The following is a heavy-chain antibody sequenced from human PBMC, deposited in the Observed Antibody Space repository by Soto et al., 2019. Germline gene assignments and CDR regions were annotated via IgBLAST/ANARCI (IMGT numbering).Heavy chain of an antibody. V-gene: IGHV3-30*18. CDR2: ISYDGSNK. CDR1: GFTFSSYG. D-gene: IGHD3-3*01. Sequence: ESGGGVVQPGRSLRLSCAASGFTFSSYGMHWVRQAPGKGLEWVAVISYDGSNKYYADSVKGRFTISRDNSKNTLYLQMNSLRAEDTAVYYCAKGVQSATYYDFWSGDYFDYWGQGTLVTVSS. J-gene: IGHJ4*02. CDR3: AKGVQSATYYDFWSGDYFDY.